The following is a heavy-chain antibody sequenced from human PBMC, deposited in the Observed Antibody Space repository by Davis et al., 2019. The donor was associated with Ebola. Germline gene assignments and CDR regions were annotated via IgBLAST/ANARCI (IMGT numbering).Heavy chain of an antibody. Sequence: MPGGSLRLSCTVSGGSIRSSSHYWDWIRQPPGKGLEWIGTVYYSGSTSYNPSLQSRVTMSVDTSKSQFSLDLSSVTAADTAVYYCARRQWDGTGHHYFDYWGPGTLVTVSS. V-gene: IGHV4-39*01. J-gene: IGHJ4*02. D-gene: IGHD2-8*02. CDR3: ARRQWDGTGHHYFDY. CDR2: VYYSGST. CDR1: GGSIRSSSHY.